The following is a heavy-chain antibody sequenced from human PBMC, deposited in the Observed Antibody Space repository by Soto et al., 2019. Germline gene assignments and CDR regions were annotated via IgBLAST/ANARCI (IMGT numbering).Heavy chain of an antibody. V-gene: IGHV3-23*01. D-gene: IGHD5-12*01. CDR3: AKWSGYGDE. CDR2: LSGGGINT. J-gene: IGHJ4*02. CDR1: GFTFSTYS. Sequence: GGSLRLSCAASGFTFSTYSMAWVRQAPGKGPEWVSGLSGGGINTFYADSVKGRFTISVDNSKNTVDLQMNSLRVEDTAVYYCAKWSGYGDEWGQGTLVTVSS.